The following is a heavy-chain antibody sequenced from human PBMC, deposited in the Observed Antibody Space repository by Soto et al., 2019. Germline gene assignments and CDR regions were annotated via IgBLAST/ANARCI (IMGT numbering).Heavy chain of an antibody. Sequence: PSQTLSLTCAISGDSVSSNIVTWDWIRQSPSRGLEWLGRTYYRSQWFNDYAVSVKSRMTINADTSKNQFSLQLNYVTPEDTAVYFCGRVIRRNRFACWAQGTPVTV. CDR2: TYYRSQWFN. D-gene: IGHD3-3*01. CDR3: GRVIRRNRFAC. V-gene: IGHV6-1*01. CDR1: GDSVSSNIVT. J-gene: IGHJ4*02.